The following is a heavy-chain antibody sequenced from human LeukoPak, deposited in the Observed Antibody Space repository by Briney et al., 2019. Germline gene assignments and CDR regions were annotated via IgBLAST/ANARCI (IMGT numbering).Heavy chain of an antibody. V-gene: IGHV4-30-2*01. J-gene: IGHJ4*02. CDR3: ARNNVGAPFIFDY. CDR2: IYHGGST. CDR1: GGSLSSGGDC. D-gene: IGHD1-26*01. Sequence: PSETLSLTCAVSGGSLSSGGDCWGWIRQPPGKGLEWIGYIYHGGSTYYNPSLKSRVTISVDRSRNQFSLKLSPVTVADTAVYYCARNNVGAPFIFDYWGQGTLVTVSS.